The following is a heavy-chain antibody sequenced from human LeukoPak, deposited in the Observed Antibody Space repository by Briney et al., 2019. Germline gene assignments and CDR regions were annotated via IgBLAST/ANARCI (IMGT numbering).Heavy chain of an antibody. D-gene: IGHD3-22*01. CDR1: GGPFSGYY. V-gene: IGHV4-34*01. CDR2: INHSGSA. J-gene: IGHJ4*02. Sequence: TSETLSLTCAVYGGPFSGYYWSWIRQPPGKGLEWIGEINHSGSANYNPSLKSRVTISVDVSKNQFSLKLNSVTAADTAVYYCARARGDYYDSSGYYSAFDYWGQGTLVTVSS. CDR3: ARARGDYYDSSGYYSAFDY.